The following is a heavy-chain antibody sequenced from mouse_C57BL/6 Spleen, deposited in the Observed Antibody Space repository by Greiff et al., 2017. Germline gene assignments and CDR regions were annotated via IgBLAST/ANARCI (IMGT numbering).Heavy chain of an antibody. V-gene: IGHV1-15*01. Sequence: QVQLQQSGAELVRPGASVTLSCKASGYTFTDYEMHWVKQTPVHGLEWIGAIDPETGGTAYNQKFKGKAILTADKSSSTAFMELRSLTSEDSAVYYCTSLQLRLRSFAMDYWGQGTSVTVSS. CDR2: IDPETGGT. J-gene: IGHJ4*01. D-gene: IGHD3-2*02. CDR1: GYTFTDYE. CDR3: TSLQLRLRSFAMDY.